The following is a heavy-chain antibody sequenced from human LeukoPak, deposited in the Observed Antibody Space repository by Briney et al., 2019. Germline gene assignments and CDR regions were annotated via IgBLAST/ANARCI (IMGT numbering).Heavy chain of an antibody. J-gene: IGHJ4*02. Sequence: SETLSLTCTVSGGSISSGSYYWSWIRQPAGKGLEWIGRIYTSGSTNYNPSLKSRVTISVDTSKNQFSLKLSSVTAADTAVYYCARGRKLGTTPGDDYWGQGTLVTVSS. V-gene: IGHV4-61*02. CDR2: IYTSGST. D-gene: IGHD7-27*01. CDR1: GGSISSGSYY. CDR3: ARGRKLGTTPGDDY.